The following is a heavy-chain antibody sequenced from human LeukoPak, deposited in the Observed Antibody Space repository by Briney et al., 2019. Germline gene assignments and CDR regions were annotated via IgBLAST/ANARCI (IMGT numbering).Heavy chain of an antibody. D-gene: IGHD2-21*02. CDR3: ARVSRTLAYCGGDCYSMAFDI. Sequence: SETLSLTCAVCGGSFSGYYWSWIRQPPGKGLEWIGEINHSGSTNYNPSLKSRVTISVDTSKNQFSLKLSSVTAADTTVYYCARVSRTLAYCGGDCYSMAFDIWGQGTMVTVSS. J-gene: IGHJ3*02. CDR2: INHSGST. V-gene: IGHV4-34*01. CDR1: GGSFSGYY.